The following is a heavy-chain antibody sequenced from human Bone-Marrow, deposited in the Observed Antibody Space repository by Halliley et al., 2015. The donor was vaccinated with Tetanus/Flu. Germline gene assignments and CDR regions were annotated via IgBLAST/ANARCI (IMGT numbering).Heavy chain of an antibody. CDR3: ARGDYDTGWT. Sequence: TLSLTCTVSGGSILTHYWSWIRQPPGNGLEWIGYIYYSGTTTYNPSLKSRVAISVDRSNNRFSLKVSSVTAADTAVYYCARGDYDTGWTWGQGTLVTVSS. CDR2: IYYSGTT. CDR1: GGSILTHY. J-gene: IGHJ5*02. V-gene: IGHV4-59*11. D-gene: IGHD3-16*01.